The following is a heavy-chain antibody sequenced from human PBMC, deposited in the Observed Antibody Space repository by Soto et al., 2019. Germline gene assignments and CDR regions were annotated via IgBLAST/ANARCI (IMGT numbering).Heavy chain of an antibody. D-gene: IGHD3-22*01. CDR1: GGSISSGGYY. V-gene: IGHV4-31*03. Sequence: SETLSLTCTVSGGSISSGGYYWSWIRQHPGKGLEWIGYIYYSGSTYYNPSLKSRVTISVDTSKNQFSLKLSSVTAADTAVYYCARGHYSSGYAFDIWGQGTMVT. CDR3: ARGHYSSGYAFDI. J-gene: IGHJ3*02. CDR2: IYYSGST.